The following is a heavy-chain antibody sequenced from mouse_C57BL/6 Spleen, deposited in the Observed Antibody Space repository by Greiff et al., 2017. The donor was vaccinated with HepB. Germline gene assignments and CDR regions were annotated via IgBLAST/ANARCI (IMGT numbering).Heavy chain of an antibody. CDR2: IYPGSGST. D-gene: IGHD2-4*01. Sequence: QVQLKQPGAELVKPGASVKMSCKASGYTFTSYWITWVKQRPGQGLEWIGDIYPGSGSTNYNEKFKSKATLTVDTSSSTAYMQLSSLTSEDSAVYYCAIYYDYDWYFDVWGTGTTVTVSS. CDR3: AIYYDYDWYFDV. J-gene: IGHJ1*03. CDR1: GYTFTSYW. V-gene: IGHV1-55*01.